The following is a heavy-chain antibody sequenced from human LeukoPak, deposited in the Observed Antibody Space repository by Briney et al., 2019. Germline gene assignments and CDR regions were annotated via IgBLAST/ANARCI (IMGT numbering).Heavy chain of an antibody. CDR2: MYHSGGT. CDR1: GGSISGYF. CDR3: ARTDGKYYDFWSGSPLEAFDI. J-gene: IGHJ3*02. D-gene: IGHD3-3*01. V-gene: IGHV4-59*01. Sequence: PSETLSLTCTVSGGSISGYFWTWIRQPPGKGLEWIGYMYHSGGTDYNPSLKSRVTISVDMSKNQFSLKLSSVTAADTAVYYCARTDGKYYDFWSGSPLEAFDIWGQGTMVTVSS.